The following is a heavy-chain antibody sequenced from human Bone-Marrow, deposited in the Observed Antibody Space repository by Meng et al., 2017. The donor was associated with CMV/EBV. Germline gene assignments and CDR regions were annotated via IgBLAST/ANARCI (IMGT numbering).Heavy chain of an antibody. Sequence: ESLKISCGASGCTFSNSWTSWVRQAPGKGLEWVGCIKRKTDGGTTDYAAPVKGRFTISRDDSKNTLYLQMNSLKTEDTAVYYCTTVGNWIFYYYYGMDVWGQGTTVTVSS. J-gene: IGHJ6*02. CDR2: IKRKTDGGTT. CDR3: TTVGNWIFYYYYGMDV. V-gene: IGHV3-15*01. CDR1: GCTFSNSW. D-gene: IGHD1-20*01.